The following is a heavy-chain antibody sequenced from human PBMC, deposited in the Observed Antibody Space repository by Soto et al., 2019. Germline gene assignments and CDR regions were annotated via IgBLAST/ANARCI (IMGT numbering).Heavy chain of an antibody. Sequence: SVKVSCKASGFTFTSSAVQWLRQARGQRLEWIGWIVVGSGNTNYAQKFQERVTITRDMSTSTAYMELSSLRSEDTAVYYCAARSGYSPYYGMDVWGQGTTVTVSS. CDR2: IVVGSGNT. J-gene: IGHJ6*02. D-gene: IGHD3-3*01. CDR1: GFTFTSSA. V-gene: IGHV1-58*01. CDR3: AARSGYSPYYGMDV.